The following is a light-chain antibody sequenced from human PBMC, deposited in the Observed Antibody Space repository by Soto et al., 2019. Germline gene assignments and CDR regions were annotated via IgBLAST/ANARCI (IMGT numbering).Light chain of an antibody. Sequence: EIVLTQSPGTLSLSPGERATFSCRTSQTINTEFLAWYQQRPGLAPRLLIHGTSNRATGIPDRFSGSGSGTHFTLTISAVEPEDFAVYYCQRYGSSPLYAFGQGTKLEI. CDR2: GTS. V-gene: IGKV3-20*01. CDR1: QTINTEF. CDR3: QRYGSSPLYA. J-gene: IGKJ2*01.